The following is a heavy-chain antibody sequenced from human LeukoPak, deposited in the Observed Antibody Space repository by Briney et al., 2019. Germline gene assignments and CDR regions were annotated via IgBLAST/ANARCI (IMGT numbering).Heavy chain of an antibody. Sequence: ASVKVSCKASGYTFTGYYIHWVRQAPGQGLEWMGWINPNSGGTNYAQKFQGGVTMTRDTSISTAYMELSSLRSEDTAVYFCARESGAAPAFDIWGQGTLVTVSS. CDR1: GYTFTGYY. D-gene: IGHD1-26*01. V-gene: IGHV1-2*02. J-gene: IGHJ3*02. CDR2: INPNSGGT. CDR3: ARESGAAPAFDI.